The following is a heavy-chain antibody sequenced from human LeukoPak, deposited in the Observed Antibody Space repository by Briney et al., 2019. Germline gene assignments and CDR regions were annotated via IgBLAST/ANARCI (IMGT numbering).Heavy chain of an antibody. CDR3: ARENWGLSDS. CDR2: INGDGTLT. J-gene: IGHJ4*02. Sequence: PGGSLRLSCAASGFSFGSHWMHWVRQTPGKDLVWVSRINGDGTLTDYADSVKGRFTISRDNAKNTLYLQMNSLRAEDTAVYYCARENWGLSDSWGQGTLVTVSS. V-gene: IGHV3-74*01. D-gene: IGHD7-27*01. CDR1: GFSFGSHW.